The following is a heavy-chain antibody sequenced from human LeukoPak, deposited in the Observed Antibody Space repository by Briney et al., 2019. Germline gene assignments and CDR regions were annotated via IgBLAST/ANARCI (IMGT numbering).Heavy chain of an antibody. J-gene: IGHJ6*03. Sequence: PGGSLRLSCAASGFTFSGYGMHWVRQAPGKGLEWVAFIRYDGSNKYYADSVKGRFTISRDDSKNTLYLQMNSLRAEDTAVYYCAKDHPYSSSSQYYYYYMDVWGKGTTVTVSS. CDR2: IRYDGSNK. CDR1: GFTFSGYG. V-gene: IGHV3-30*02. D-gene: IGHD6-6*01. CDR3: AKDHPYSSSSQYYYYYMDV.